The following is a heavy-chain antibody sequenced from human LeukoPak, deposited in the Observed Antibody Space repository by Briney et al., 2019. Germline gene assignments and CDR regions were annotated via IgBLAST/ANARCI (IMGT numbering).Heavy chain of an antibody. V-gene: IGHV3-48*01. Sequence: GGSLRLSCAASGFTFRNYNMNWVRQAPGKGLEWVSYISGSGSAAYYADSVRGRFTISRDNGKNSLYLQMTSLRAEDTAMYYCARYCSGGSCYQNDAFDIWGQGTMVTVSS. CDR2: ISGSGSAA. CDR1: GFTFRNYN. D-gene: IGHD2-15*01. J-gene: IGHJ3*02. CDR3: ARYCSGGSCYQNDAFDI.